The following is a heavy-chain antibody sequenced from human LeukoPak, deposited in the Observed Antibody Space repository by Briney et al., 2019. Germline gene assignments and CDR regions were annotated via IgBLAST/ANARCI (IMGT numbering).Heavy chain of an antibody. V-gene: IGHV3-30*04. J-gene: IGHJ4*02. CDR3: ARTKGVTTLYSFDY. Sequence: GGSLRLSCAASGFSLSTYAMHWVRQAPGKGLEWVAVISYDGSNKYYADSVKGRFTISRDNSKNTLYLQMNSLKAEDTAVFYCARTKGVTTLYSFDYWGQGTLVTVSS. CDR1: GFSLSTYA. CDR2: ISYDGSNK. D-gene: IGHD3-22*01.